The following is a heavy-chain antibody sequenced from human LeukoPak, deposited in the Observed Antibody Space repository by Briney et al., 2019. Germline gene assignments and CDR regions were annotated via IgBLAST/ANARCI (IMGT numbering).Heavy chain of an antibody. Sequence: PGGSLRLSCAASGFTFSNAWMSWVRQAPGKGLEWVAVISYDGTIKYYADSVKGRFTISRDNSKKTLYLQMHSLTPEDTAVYYCARKSYDYGDYAFDYWGQGTLVTVSS. V-gene: IGHV3-30*03. CDR3: ARKSYDYGDYAFDY. CDR1: GFTFSNAW. CDR2: ISYDGTIK. D-gene: IGHD4-17*01. J-gene: IGHJ4*02.